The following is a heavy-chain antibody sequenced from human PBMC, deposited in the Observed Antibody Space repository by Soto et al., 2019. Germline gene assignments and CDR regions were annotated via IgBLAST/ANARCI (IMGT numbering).Heavy chain of an antibody. V-gene: IGHV3-30*18. CDR1: GFTFSSYG. CDR3: AKLSGSSSIFDY. Sequence: PGGSLRLSCAASGFTFSSYGMHWVRQAPGKGLEWVAVISYDGSNKYYADSVKGRFTISRDNSKNTLYLQMNSLRAEDTAVYYCAKLSGSSSIFDYWGQGTLVTVSS. D-gene: IGHD6-13*01. J-gene: IGHJ4*02. CDR2: ISYDGSNK.